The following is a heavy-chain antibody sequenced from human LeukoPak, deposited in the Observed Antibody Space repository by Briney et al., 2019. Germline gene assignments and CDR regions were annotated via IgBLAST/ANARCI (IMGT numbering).Heavy chain of an antibody. CDR2: ISSSGSTI. V-gene: IGHV3-48*03. CDR1: GFTFSSYE. Sequence: GGSLRLSCAASGFTFSSYEMNWVRQAPGKGLEWVSYISSSGSTIYYADSVKGRFTISRDNAKNSLYLQMNSLRAEGTAVYYCARGDSSPMGYWGQGTLVTVSS. CDR3: ARGDSSPMGY. D-gene: IGHD6-19*01. J-gene: IGHJ4*02.